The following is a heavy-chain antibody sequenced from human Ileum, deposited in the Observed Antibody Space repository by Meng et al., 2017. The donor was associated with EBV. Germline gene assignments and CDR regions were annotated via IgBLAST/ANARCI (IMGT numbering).Heavy chain of an antibody. CDR1: NGSVSSYGYY. D-gene: IGHD2-21*02. J-gene: IGHJ4*02. CDR3: ARERGGGDRGIQ. CDR2: MSYTGST. Sequence: QLQCPDPGLVKPSETLSLTCSGSNGSVSSYGYYWTWIRQPPGKGLEWIGYMSYTGSTNYKSTLKSRVTISVDKSKNQFSLKLSSVTAADTAVYYCARERGGGDRGIQWGQGTLVTVSS. V-gene: IGHV4-61*08.